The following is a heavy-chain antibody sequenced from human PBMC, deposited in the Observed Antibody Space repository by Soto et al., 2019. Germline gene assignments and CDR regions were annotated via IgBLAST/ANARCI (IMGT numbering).Heavy chain of an antibody. CDR2: IIPIFGTA. CDR3: AREYYYEISGYYSLHY. D-gene: IGHD3-22*01. V-gene: IGHV1-69*13. CDR1: GGTFSSYA. J-gene: IGHJ4*02. Sequence: ASVKVSCKASGGTFSSYAISWVRQAPGQGLEWMGGIIPIFGTANYAQKFQGRVTITADESTSTAYMELSSLRSEDTAVYYCAREYYYEISGYYSLHYCGQGTLVTVSS.